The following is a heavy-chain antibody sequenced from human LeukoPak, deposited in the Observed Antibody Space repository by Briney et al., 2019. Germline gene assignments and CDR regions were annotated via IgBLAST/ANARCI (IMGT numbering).Heavy chain of an antibody. CDR1: GDSISTYY. V-gene: IGHV4-59*01. Sequence: SETLSLTCTVSGDSISTYYWSWIRQPPGKGLEWIGYIHYSGSTNYNPSLRSRVTISVDTSKNQFSLKLSSVTAADTAVYYCARVWEQLGNWGAFDIWGQGTMVTVSS. D-gene: IGHD7-27*01. CDR2: IHYSGST. CDR3: ARVWEQLGNWGAFDI. J-gene: IGHJ3*02.